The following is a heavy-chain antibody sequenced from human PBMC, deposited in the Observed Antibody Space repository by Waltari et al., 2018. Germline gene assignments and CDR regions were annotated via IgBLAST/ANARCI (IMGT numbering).Heavy chain of an antibody. D-gene: IGHD3-16*01. CDR1: GFTFGSNW. CDR2: INEDGRST. J-gene: IGHJ4*02. CDR3: VRDLGGVWGR. V-gene: IGHV3-74*01. Sequence: EVQLMESGGGLVQPGGSLRLSCAASGFTFGSNWMHWVRQVPGKGLGWVARINEDGRSTNHADSVKGRFTISRDNAKNTLYLQMNSLRAEDTAIYFCVRDLGGVWGRWGQGTLVTVSS.